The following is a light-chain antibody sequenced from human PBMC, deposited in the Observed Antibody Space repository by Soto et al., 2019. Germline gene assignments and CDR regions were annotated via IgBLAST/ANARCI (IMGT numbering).Light chain of an antibody. CDR2: GAS. CDR1: QSVSSSY. J-gene: IGKJ4*01. V-gene: IGKV3-20*01. Sequence: EIVLTQSPGTLSLSPGERATISCRASQSVSSSYLVWYQQKPGQAPRLLIYGASSRAAGIPDRFSGSGSGTDFTLTISRLEPEDFAVYYCQQYGSSPVTFGGGTKV. CDR3: QQYGSSPVT.